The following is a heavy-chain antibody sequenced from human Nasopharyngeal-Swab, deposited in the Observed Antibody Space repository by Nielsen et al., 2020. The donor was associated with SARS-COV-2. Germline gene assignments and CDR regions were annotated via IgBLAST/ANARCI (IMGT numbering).Heavy chain of an antibody. CDR2: ISSSSSYI. V-gene: IGHV3-21*01. Sequence: GESLKISCAASGFTFSSYSMNWVRQAPGKGPEWVSSISSSSSYIYYADSVKGRFTISRDNAKNSLYLQVNSLRAEDTAVYYCARGQYCSSTSCYARGYYYYYGMDVWGQGTTVTVSS. CDR3: ARGQYCSSTSCYARGYYYYYGMDV. CDR1: GFTFSSYS. D-gene: IGHD2-2*01. J-gene: IGHJ6*02.